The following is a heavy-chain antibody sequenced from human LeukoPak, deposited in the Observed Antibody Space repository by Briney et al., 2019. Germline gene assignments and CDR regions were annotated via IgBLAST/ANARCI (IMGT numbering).Heavy chain of an antibody. D-gene: IGHD6-13*01. CDR2: VSDSGGST. J-gene: IGHJ4*02. CDR1: GFSLSRNA. Sequence: LRLYCAGSGFSLSRNAMSWVRKAQGQGLKWVSAVSDSGGSTYYADSVKGRFTISRDNSRNTLYLQMNTLRAEDTAVYYCAKCRGSSWSDYFDYWGQGTLVTVSS. CDR3: AKCRGSSWSDYFDY. V-gene: IGHV3-23*01.